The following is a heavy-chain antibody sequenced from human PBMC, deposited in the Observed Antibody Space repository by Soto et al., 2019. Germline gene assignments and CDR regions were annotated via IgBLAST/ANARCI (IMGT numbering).Heavy chain of an antibody. J-gene: IGHJ4*02. Sequence: EVQLVESGGGLVKPGGSLRLSCAASGFTFSGYSMIWVRHAPGKGLKWVSSIISSSYIYYADSVKGRFTISRDNARNSLYLQMNSLRAEDTAVYFCARWRNKSYDFWGYYFEQWGQGTLVTVSS. D-gene: IGHD3-3*01. CDR3: ARWRNKSYDFWGYYFEQ. V-gene: IGHV3-21*02. CDR2: IISSSYI. CDR1: GFTFSGYS.